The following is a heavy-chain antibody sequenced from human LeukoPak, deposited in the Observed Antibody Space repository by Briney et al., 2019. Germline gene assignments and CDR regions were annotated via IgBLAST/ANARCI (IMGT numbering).Heavy chain of an antibody. CDR1: GGTFSSYA. D-gene: IGHD3-22*01. CDR2: IIPILGIA. J-gene: IGHJ5*02. CDR3: ASHLYYYDSSGYSNWFDP. Sequence: ASVKVSCKAPGGTFSSYAISWVRQAPGQGLEWMGRIIPILGIANYAQKFQGRVTITADKSTSTAYMELSSLRSENTAVYYCASHLYYYDSSGYSNWFDPWGQGTLVTVSS. V-gene: IGHV1-69*04.